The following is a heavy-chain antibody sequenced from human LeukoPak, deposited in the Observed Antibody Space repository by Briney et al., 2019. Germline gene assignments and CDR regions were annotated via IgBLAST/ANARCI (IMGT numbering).Heavy chain of an antibody. V-gene: IGHV7-4-1*02. CDR1: GYSFTSYG. Sequence: ASVKVSCKASGYSFTSYGMNWVRQAPGQGLEWMGWINTNIGNPTYAQGFTGRFVLSLDTSVSTAYLQISSLKAEDTAVYYCASGYTAMATGYYYYMDVWGKGTTATVSS. J-gene: IGHJ6*03. D-gene: IGHD5-18*01. CDR3: ASGYTAMATGYYYYMDV. CDR2: INTNIGNP.